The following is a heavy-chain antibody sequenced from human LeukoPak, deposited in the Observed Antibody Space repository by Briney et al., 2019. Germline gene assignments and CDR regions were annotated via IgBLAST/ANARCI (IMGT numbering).Heavy chain of an antibody. D-gene: IGHD2-15*01. J-gene: IGHJ5*02. V-gene: IGHV4-59*08. CDR2: IYYSGST. Sequence: SETLSLTCTVSGVSISSYYWSWIRQPPGKGLEWIGYIYYSGSTNYNPSLKSRVTISVDTSKNQFSLKLSSVTAADTAVYYCARHRRYCSGGSCQKGFDPWGQGTLVTVSS. CDR3: ARHRRYCSGGSCQKGFDP. CDR1: GVSISSYY.